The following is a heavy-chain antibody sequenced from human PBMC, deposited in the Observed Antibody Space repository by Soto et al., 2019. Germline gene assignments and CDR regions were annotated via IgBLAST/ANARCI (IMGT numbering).Heavy chain of an antibody. Sequence: GGSLRLSCAASGFNFSDYWMSWVRQAPGKGLEWVGNIKHDTSEAHYADSVKGRFTITRDNIKNFLFLQMNGLRSDDTASYYCARDGLLFSGPYRPSRFDYWGLGTLVTV. J-gene: IGHJ4*02. CDR2: IKHDTSEA. CDR1: GFNFSDYW. CDR3: ARDGLLFSGPYRPSRFDY. D-gene: IGHD3-16*02. V-gene: IGHV3-7*03.